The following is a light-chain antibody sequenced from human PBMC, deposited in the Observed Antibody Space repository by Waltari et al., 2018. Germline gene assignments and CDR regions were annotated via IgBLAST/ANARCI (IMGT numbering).Light chain of an antibody. V-gene: IGLV1-44*01. CDR2: SNN. J-gene: IGLJ1*01. CDR1: SSNIGSNT. Sequence: QSVLTQPPSASGTPGQIITISCSGSSSNIGSNTVNWYHQLPGTAPKLLIYSNNQRPSGVPDRFSGSKSGTSASLAISGLQSEDEADYYCAAWDDSLNGYVFGTGTKVTVL. CDR3: AAWDDSLNGYV.